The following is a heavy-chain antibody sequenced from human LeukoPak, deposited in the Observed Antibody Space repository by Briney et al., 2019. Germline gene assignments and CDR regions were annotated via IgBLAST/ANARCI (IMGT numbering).Heavy chain of an antibody. CDR3: AKDLNWVIDY. CDR2: ISYDGSNK. CDR1: GFTFSIYG. J-gene: IGHJ4*02. D-gene: IGHD7-27*01. V-gene: IGHV3-30*18. Sequence: GGSLRLSCAASGFTFSIYGMHWVRQAPGKGLEWVAVISYDGSNKYYADSVKGRFTISRDNSKNTLYLQMNSLRAEDTAVYYCAKDLNWVIDYWGQGTLVTVSS.